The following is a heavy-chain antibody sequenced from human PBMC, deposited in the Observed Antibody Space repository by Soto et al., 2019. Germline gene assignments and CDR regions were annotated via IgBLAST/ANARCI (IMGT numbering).Heavy chain of an antibody. Sequence: QVQLVQSGAEVKKPGSSVKVSRKASGGTFSRYSFTWVRQAPGHGLEWMGRIIPVFGIASYAQKFQGRVTITGHKATGKAYLGRSSLRAEDTAVYYCAREDRDRETGLVPAAIDGMDVWGQGTTVTVSS. V-gene: IGHV1-69*08. CDR3: AREDRDRETGLVPAAIDGMDV. D-gene: IGHD2-2*01. CDR1: GGTFSRYS. CDR2: IIPVFGIA. J-gene: IGHJ6*02.